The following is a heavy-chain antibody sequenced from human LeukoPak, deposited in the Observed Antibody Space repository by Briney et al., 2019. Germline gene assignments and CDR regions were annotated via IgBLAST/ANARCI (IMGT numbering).Heavy chain of an antibody. CDR3: ARDSSGPAF. V-gene: IGHV3-53*01. CDR2: IYNGGGT. J-gene: IGHJ4*02. Sequence: PGGSLRLSCAASGFIVSNNYMSWVRQAPGKGLGWVSVIYNGGGTFYSDSVKRRFTISRDYSKNPLYLQMNSLRAAGTAVYYCARDSSGPAFWGQGTLVTVSS. CDR1: GFIVSNNY. D-gene: IGHD6-19*01.